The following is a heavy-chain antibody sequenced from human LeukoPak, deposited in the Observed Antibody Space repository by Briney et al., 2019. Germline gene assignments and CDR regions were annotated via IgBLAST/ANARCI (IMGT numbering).Heavy chain of an antibody. CDR2: ISYDGSNK. CDR1: GFTFSSYA. J-gene: IGHJ4*02. V-gene: IGHV3-30*04. CDR3: ARDLPLGY. Sequence: PGRSLRLSCAASGFTFSSYAMHWVRQAPGKGLEWVAVISYDGSNKYYADSVKGRFTTSRDNSKNTLYLQMNSLRAEDTAVYYCARDLPLGYWGQGTLVTVSS.